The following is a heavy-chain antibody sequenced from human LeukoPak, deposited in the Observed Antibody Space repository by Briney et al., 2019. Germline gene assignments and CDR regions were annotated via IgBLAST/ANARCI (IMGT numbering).Heavy chain of an antibody. D-gene: IGHD2-2*01. J-gene: IGHJ6*02. CDR2: ISGSGGST. CDR1: GFTFSNYA. V-gene: IGHV3-23*01. Sequence: GGSLRLSCAASGFTFSNYAMSWVRQAPVKGLEWVSTISGSGGSTYYADSVKGRFTISRDNSKNTLYLQLNSLRAEDTAVYYCAKSTSPLYYYYGMDVWGQGTTVTVSS. CDR3: AKSTSPLYYYYGMDV.